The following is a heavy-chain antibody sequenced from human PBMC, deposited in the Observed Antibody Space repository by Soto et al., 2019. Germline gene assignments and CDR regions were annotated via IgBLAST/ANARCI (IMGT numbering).Heavy chain of an antibody. CDR2: ISYDGSNK. Sequence: QVQLVESGGGVVQPGRSLRLSCAASGFTFSSYGMHWVRQAPGKGLEWVAVISYDGSNKYYADSVKGRFTISRDNSKNPLYLQMNSLRAEDTAVYYCAKVWHDYGDYGAQVFDYWGQGTLVTVSS. V-gene: IGHV3-30*18. CDR1: GFTFSSYG. J-gene: IGHJ4*02. D-gene: IGHD4-17*01. CDR3: AKVWHDYGDYGAQVFDY.